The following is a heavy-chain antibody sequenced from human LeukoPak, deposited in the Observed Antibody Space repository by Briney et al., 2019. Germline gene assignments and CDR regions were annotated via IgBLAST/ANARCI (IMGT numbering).Heavy chain of an antibody. CDR1: GGTFSIYA. V-gene: IGHV1-69*13. Sequence: SVTVSFTASGGTFSIYAISWVRQAPGQGLEWMGEIIPIFGTANYAQKFQGRVTITADESTSTAYMELSSLRSEDTAVYYCARGGGNSARSFDYWGQGTLVTVSS. D-gene: IGHD4-23*01. J-gene: IGHJ4*02. CDR3: ARGGGNSARSFDY. CDR2: IIPIFGTA.